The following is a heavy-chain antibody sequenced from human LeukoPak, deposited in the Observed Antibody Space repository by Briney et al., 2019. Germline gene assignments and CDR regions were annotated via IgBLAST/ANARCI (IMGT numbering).Heavy chain of an antibody. CDR2: IYPGDSDT. Sequence: GESLKISCKGSGYSFSNHWIGGVRQKPGKGPEWMALIYPGDSDTKYSSSFQGQVTVSADKSTSTAYLQWRSLKASDTATYYCARHGCFGSGSCYFDYWGQGVLVTVSS. V-gene: IGHV5-51*01. CDR3: ARHGCFGSGSCYFDY. CDR1: GYSFSNHW. D-gene: IGHD3-10*01. J-gene: IGHJ4*02.